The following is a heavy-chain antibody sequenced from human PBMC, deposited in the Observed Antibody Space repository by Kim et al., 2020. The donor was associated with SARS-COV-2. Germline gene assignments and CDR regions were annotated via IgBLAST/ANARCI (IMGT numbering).Heavy chain of an antibody. Sequence: ANSVEGRFTISRDNSKNTLYLHINSLRAEDTAVHYCARDQLGYGGNEHLGYWGQGTLVTVSS. J-gene: IGHJ4*02. V-gene: IGHV3-30*01. D-gene: IGHD4-17*01. CDR3: ARDQLGYGGNEHLGY.